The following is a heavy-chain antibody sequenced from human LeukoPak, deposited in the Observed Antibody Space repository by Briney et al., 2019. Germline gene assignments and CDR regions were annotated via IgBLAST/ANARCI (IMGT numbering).Heavy chain of an antibody. J-gene: IGHJ4*02. CDR2: ISSSSSTI. D-gene: IGHD3-22*01. CDR1: GFTFSSYS. CDR3: ARDLQYYYDSSGYSRTKAIDF. V-gene: IGHV3-48*04. Sequence: GGSLRLSCAASGFTFSSYSMNWVRQAPGKGLEWVSYISSSSSTIYYADSVKGRFTISRDNAKNSLYLQMNSLRAEDTAVYYCARDLQYYYDSSGYSRTKAIDFWGQGTLVTVSS.